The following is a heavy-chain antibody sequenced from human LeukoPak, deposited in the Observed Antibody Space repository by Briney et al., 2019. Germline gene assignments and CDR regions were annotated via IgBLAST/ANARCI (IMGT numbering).Heavy chain of an antibody. J-gene: IGHJ4*02. Sequence: SETLSLTCTVSGGSINSYYWSWIRQPPGKGLEWIGYIYYSGSTHYNPSLKSRVTISADTSKNQFSLTLTSVTAADTAVYYCARSGGTWSYNYWGQGTLVTVSS. CDR2: IYYSGST. CDR3: ARSGGTWSYNY. V-gene: IGHV4-59*01. CDR1: GGSINSYY. D-gene: IGHD1-26*01.